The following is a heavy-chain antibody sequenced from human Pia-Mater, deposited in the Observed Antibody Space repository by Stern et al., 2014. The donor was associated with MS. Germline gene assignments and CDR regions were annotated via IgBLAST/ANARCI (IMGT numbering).Heavy chain of an antibody. V-gene: IGHV4-30-4*01. J-gene: IGHJ4*02. D-gene: IGHD3-22*01. Sequence: VQLVESGPGLVRPSQTLSLTCTVSGGSISSDDHYWSWVRQPPGKGLEWIGYISYTGSSSFRPALKSRATMSVDTSKNQFSLKFKSVTAADTAVYFCARTDILLLDYWGQGALVTVSS. CDR2: ISYTGSS. CDR1: GGSISSDDHY. CDR3: ARTDILLLDY.